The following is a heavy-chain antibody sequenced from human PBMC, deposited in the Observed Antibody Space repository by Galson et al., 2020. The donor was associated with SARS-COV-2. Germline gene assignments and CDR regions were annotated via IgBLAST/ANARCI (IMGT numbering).Heavy chain of an antibody. CDR2: ISGSPSYK. CDR1: GLTFSNYY. CDR3: ARDMHCPNGVGRFYCLDV. V-gene: IGHV3-21*01. J-gene: IGHJ6*02. Sequence: GGSLKISRSASGLTFSNYYMNWVRQAPGKGLEWVSSISGSPSYKYYADSVKGRFTISRDNGKESIFLQMESLRAEDTAVYYCARDMHCPNGVGRFYCLDVWGQGTTFTGSS. D-gene: IGHD2-8*01.